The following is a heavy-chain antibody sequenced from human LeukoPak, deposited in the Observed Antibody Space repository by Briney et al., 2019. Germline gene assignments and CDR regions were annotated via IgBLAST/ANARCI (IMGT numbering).Heavy chain of an antibody. CDR2: IYYSGST. CDR3: ARHFSGNWSYQGYYYYYMDV. Sequence: SETLSLTCTVSGGSISSSSYYWGWIRQPPGKGLEWIGSIYYSGSTYYNPSLKSRVTISVDTSKNQFSLKLSSVTAADTAVYYCARHFSGNWSYQGYYYYYMDVWGKGTTVTVSS. J-gene: IGHJ6*03. D-gene: IGHD1-7*01. CDR1: GGSISSSSYY. V-gene: IGHV4-39*01.